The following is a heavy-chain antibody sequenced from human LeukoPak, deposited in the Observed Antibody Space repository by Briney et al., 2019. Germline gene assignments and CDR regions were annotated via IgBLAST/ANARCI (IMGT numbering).Heavy chain of an antibody. D-gene: IGHD5-18*01. CDR3: ARDPRGFTAMVYNFDY. CDR2: ISYDGSNK. CDR1: GFTFSSYA. V-gene: IGHV3-30-3*01. Sequence: PGGSLRLSCAASGFTFSSYAMHWVRQAPGKGLEWVAVISYDGSNKYYADSVKGRFTISRDNSKNTLYLQMNSLRAEDTAVYYCARDPRGFTAMVYNFDYWGQGTLVTVSS. J-gene: IGHJ4*02.